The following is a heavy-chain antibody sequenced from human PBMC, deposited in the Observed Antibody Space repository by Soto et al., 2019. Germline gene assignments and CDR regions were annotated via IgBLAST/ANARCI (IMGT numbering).Heavy chain of an antibody. J-gene: IGHJ4*02. D-gene: IGHD6-19*01. CDR2: ISAYNGNT. Sequence: GASVKVSCKASGYTFTSYGISWVRQAPGQGLEWMGWISAYNGNTNYAQKLQGRVTMTTDTSTSTAYMELRSLRSDDTAVYYCARDRVAARQFYSSGWYINYWGQGTLVTVSS. CDR3: ARDRVAARQFYSSGWYINY. V-gene: IGHV1-18*04. CDR1: GYTFTSYG.